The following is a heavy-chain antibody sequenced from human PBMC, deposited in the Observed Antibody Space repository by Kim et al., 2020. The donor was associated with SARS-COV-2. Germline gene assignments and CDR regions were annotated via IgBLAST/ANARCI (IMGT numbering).Heavy chain of an antibody. CDR3: ARNTAMALDAFDI. J-gene: IGHJ3*02. D-gene: IGHD5-18*01. V-gene: IGHV4-30-2*05. Sequence: PSLKSRVTISVDTSKNQFSLKLSSVTAADTAVYYCARNTAMALDAFDIWGQGTMVTVSS.